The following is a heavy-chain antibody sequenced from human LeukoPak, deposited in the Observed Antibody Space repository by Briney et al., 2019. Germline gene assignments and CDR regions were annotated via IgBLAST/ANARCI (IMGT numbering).Heavy chain of an antibody. Sequence: PSETLSLTCAVYGGSFSGYYWSWIRQPPGKGLEWIGEINHSGSTNYNPSLKSRVTISVDTSKNQFSLELSSVTAADTAVYYCARPQPGLRGGWFDPWGQGTLVTVSS. D-gene: IGHD3-10*01. CDR2: INHSGST. CDR3: ARPQPGLRGGWFDP. J-gene: IGHJ5*02. V-gene: IGHV4-34*01. CDR1: GGSFSGYY.